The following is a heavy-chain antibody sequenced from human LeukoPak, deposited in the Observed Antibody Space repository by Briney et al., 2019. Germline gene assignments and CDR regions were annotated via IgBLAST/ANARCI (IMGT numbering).Heavy chain of an antibody. Sequence: SETLSLTCTVSGDSISSYYWGWIRQPPGKGLGWGGYIYYSGTTNYNPSLKSRVTISVDTSKNQFSLNLTSVTAADTAVYYCARGTLYSSGWYFDYWGQGTLVTVSS. D-gene: IGHD6-19*01. J-gene: IGHJ4*02. CDR2: IYYSGTT. CDR3: ARGTLYSSGWYFDY. V-gene: IGHV4-59*01. CDR1: GDSISSYY.